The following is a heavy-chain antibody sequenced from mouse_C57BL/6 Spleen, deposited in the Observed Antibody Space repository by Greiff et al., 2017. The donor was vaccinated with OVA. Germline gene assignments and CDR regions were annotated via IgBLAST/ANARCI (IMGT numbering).Heavy chain of an antibody. J-gene: IGHJ2*01. Sequence: VQLKESVAELVRPGASVKLSCTASGFTFKNTYMHWVKQRPEQGLEWIGRIDPANGNTKYAPKFQGKATITADTSSNTAYLQLSSLTSEDTAIYYCALRLYGNYYWGQGTTLTVSS. D-gene: IGHD2-1*01. CDR2: IDPANGNT. V-gene: IGHV14-3*01. CDR1: GFTFKNTY. CDR3: ALRLYGNYY.